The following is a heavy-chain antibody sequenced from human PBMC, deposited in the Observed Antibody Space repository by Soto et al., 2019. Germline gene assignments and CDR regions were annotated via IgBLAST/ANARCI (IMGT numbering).Heavy chain of an antibody. V-gene: IGHV5-51*01. CDR1: GYSFTSYW. CDR2: IYPGDSDT. CDR3: AGGGVRGVITRTRDYYGMDV. J-gene: IGHJ6*02. D-gene: IGHD3-10*01. Sequence: GESLKISCKGSGYSFTSYWVGWVRQMPGKGLEWMGIIYPGDSDTRYSPSFQGQVTISADKSISTAYLQWSSLKASDTAMYYCAGGGVRGVITRTRDYYGMDVWGQGTTVTVSS.